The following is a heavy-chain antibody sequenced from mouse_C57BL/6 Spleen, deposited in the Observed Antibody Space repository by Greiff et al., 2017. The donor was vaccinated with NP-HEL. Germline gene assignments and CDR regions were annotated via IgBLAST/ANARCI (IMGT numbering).Heavy chain of an antibody. CDR1: GYTFTSYW. J-gene: IGHJ4*01. CDR3: ARLGTTVVATRLDYYAMDY. D-gene: IGHD1-1*01. CDR2: IHPNSGST. Sequence: QVQLQQPGAELVKPGASVKLSCKASGYTFTSYWMHWVKQRPGQGLEWIGMIHPNSGSTNYNEKFKSKATLTVDKSSSTAYMQLSSLTSEDSAVYYCARLGTTVVATRLDYYAMDYWGQGTSVTVSS. V-gene: IGHV1-64*01.